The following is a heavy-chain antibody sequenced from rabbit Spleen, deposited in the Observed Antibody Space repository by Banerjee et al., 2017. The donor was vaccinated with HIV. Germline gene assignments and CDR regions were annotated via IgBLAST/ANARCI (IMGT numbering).Heavy chain of an antibody. D-gene: IGHD1-1*01. CDR1: GFSFGDRDV. Sequence: QEQLVESGGGLVQPEGSLTLTCKASGFSFGDRDVMCWVRQAPGKGLEWIACINVATGKPVYATWAKGRFTISRTSSTTVTLRMTSLTAAYTATYFCARDLVGVIGWNFYLWGPGTLVTVS. CDR2: INVATGKP. J-gene: IGHJ4*01. V-gene: IGHV1S45*01. CDR3: ARDLVGVIGWNFYL.